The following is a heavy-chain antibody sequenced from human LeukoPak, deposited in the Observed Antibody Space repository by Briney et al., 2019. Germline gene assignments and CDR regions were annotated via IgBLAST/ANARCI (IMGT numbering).Heavy chain of an antibody. CDR3: ARGDFCSATSCYLRPMDV. Sequence: SETLSLTCNVSGGSITGHYWSWIRQPPGKGLEWIGYIYYKGNTNYDSSLKSRVTISVDTSKNQVSLKLSSVTAADTAVYYCARGDFCSATSCYLRPMDVWGKGTTVTVSS. V-gene: IGHV4-59*08. CDR2: IYYKGNT. J-gene: IGHJ6*03. CDR1: GGSITGHY. D-gene: IGHD2-2*01.